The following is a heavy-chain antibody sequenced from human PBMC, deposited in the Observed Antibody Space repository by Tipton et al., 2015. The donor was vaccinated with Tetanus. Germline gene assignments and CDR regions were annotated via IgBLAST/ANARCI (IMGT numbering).Heavy chain of an antibody. Sequence: CAASGFTFSSYAMSWVRQAPGKGLEWVSAISGSGGSTYYADSVKGRFTISRDNSKNTLYLQMNSLRAEDTAVYYCAKRRPLFGELYYFDYWGQGTLVTVSS. D-gene: IGHD3-10*02. V-gene: IGHV3-23*01. CDR1: GFTFSSYA. CDR3: AKRRPLFGELYYFDY. CDR2: ISGSGGST. J-gene: IGHJ4*02.